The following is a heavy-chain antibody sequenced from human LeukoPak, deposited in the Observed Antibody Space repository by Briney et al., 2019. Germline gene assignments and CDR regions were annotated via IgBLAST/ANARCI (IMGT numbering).Heavy chain of an antibody. Sequence: ASVKVSCKASGYTFTSYDINWVRQATGQGLEWMGWMNPNSGNTGYAQKFQGRVTMTRNTSISTAYMELSSLRSEDTAVYYCARGGGTSYFDWFPNFDYWGQGTLVTVSS. V-gene: IGHV1-8*01. CDR2: MNPNSGNT. J-gene: IGHJ4*02. CDR1: GYTFTSYD. D-gene: IGHD3-9*01. CDR3: ARGGGTSYFDWFPNFDY.